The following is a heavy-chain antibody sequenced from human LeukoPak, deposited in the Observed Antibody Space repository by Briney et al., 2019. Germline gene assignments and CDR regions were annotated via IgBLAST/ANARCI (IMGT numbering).Heavy chain of an antibody. V-gene: IGHV4-4*07. Sequence: SETLSLTCTVSGGSISSYYWSWIRQPAGKGLEWIGRIYTSGSTNYNPSLKSRVTMSVDTSKNQFSLKLSSVTAADTAVYYCARTQDVTYFYYYMDVWGKGTTVTVSS. CDR1: GGSISSYY. D-gene: IGHD2-21*02. J-gene: IGHJ6*03. CDR2: IYTSGST. CDR3: ARTQDVTYFYYYMDV.